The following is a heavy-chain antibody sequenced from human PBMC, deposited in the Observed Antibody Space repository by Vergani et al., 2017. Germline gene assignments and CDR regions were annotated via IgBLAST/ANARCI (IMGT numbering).Heavy chain of an antibody. CDR1: GGPISSHTYY. CDR3: ARNNRLYGFWSGYWSGGAWFDT. Sequence: QVQLQESGPGLAKPSQTLSLTCTVSGGPISSHTYYWTWIRQHRGKVLEWVGYVPYSGNTYYNPSLKSPLTISLGTAKNQFSLKLTSVPAADAAVYYCARNNRLYGFWSGYWSGGAWFDTWGQGTLVTVSS. J-gene: IGHJ5*02. CDR2: VPYSGNT. V-gene: IGHV4-31*01. D-gene: IGHD3-3*01.